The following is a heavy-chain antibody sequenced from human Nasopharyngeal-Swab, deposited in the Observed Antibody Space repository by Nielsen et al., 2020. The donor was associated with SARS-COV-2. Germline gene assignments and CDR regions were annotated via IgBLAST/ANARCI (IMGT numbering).Heavy chain of an antibody. D-gene: IGHD3-16*02. CDR2: ISSSSSTI. Sequence: GESLQISCAASGFTFSSYSMNWVRQAPGKGLEWVSYISSSSSTIYYADSVKGRFTISRDNAKNSLYLQMNSLRDEDTAVYYCARDPYDYVWGSYRYMGDYWGQGTLVTVSS. CDR3: ARDPYDYVWGSYRYMGDY. V-gene: IGHV3-48*02. CDR1: GFTFSSYS. J-gene: IGHJ4*02.